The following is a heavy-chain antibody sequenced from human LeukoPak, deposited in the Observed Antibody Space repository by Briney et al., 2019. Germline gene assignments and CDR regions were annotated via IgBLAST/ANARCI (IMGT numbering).Heavy chain of an antibody. J-gene: IGHJ6*02. Sequence: GGSLRLSCVASGFTFSNCGMHWVRQAPGKGLEWVAMIWYDGSERNYRDSVEGRFTISRDNSKNTLYLQMNSLRVEDTAVYYCARGPGSISHPHPNGLDVWGQGTTVTVS. D-gene: IGHD2-15*01. CDR2: IWYDGSER. CDR3: ARGPGSISHPHPNGLDV. V-gene: IGHV3-33*01. CDR1: GFTFSNCG.